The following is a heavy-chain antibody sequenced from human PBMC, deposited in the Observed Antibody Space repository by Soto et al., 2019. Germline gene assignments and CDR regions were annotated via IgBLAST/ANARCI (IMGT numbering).Heavy chain of an antibody. J-gene: IGHJ4*02. V-gene: IGHV4-31*03. CDR1: GGSISGGYY. CDR3: AGLGGVEEASCFAY. D-gene: IGHD3-16*01. CDR2: IYYTGST. Sequence: QVQLQESGPGLVKPSETLSLTCTVSGGSISGGYYWTWIRQHPRKGLEWIGYIYYTGSTYYNPSLKSRITLSLATSKNQFSLRLGSVTAADTALYSWAGLGGVEEASCFAYGGKGTLV.